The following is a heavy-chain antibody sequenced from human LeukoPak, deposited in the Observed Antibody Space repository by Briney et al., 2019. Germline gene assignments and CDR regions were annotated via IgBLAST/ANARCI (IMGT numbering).Heavy chain of an antibody. CDR3: ARLLGSGSIIWFDP. V-gene: IGHV5-51*01. D-gene: IGHD6-19*01. CDR2: IFLGDSDT. CDR1: GYSFTSYW. Sequence: GESLKISCKGFGYSFTSYWIGWVRQMPGKGLEWMGMIFLGDSDTRYSPSFQGQVTMSADKSTNTASLQWSSLKASDTAIYYCARLLGSGSIIWFDPWGQGTLVTVSS. J-gene: IGHJ5*02.